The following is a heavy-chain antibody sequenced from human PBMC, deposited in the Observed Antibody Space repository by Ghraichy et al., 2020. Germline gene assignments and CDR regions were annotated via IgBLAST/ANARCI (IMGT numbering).Heavy chain of an antibody. CDR3: ARLRYDSSGYSYYGDS. CDR1: GGSISTSSYY. CDR2: TYDSGST. V-gene: IGHV4-39*01. J-gene: IGHJ4*02. D-gene: IGHD3-22*01. Sequence: SQTLSLACTVSGGSISTSSYYWGWIRQPPGKGLEWIANTYDSGSTYYNPSLKSRVTLTVDTSKNQFSLKLSSLTAAATAVYYCARLRYDSSGYSYYGDSWGQGTLVTVSS.